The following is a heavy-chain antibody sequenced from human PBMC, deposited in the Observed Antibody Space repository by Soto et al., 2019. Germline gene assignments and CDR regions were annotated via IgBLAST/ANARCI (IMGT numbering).Heavy chain of an antibody. J-gene: IGHJ6*02. CDR1: GGTFSSYA. CDR3: AREGYSRGGQPQNYYYYGMDV. V-gene: IGHV1-69*13. Sequence: SVKVSCKASGGTFSSYAISWVRRAPGQGLEWMGGIIPIFGTANYAQKFQGRVTITADESTSTAYMELSSLRSEDTAVYYCAREGYSRGGQPQNYYYYGMDVWGQGTTVTVSS. CDR2: IIPIFGTA. D-gene: IGHD3-22*01.